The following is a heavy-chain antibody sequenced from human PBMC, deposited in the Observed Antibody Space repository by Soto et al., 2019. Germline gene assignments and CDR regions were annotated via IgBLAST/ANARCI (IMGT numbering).Heavy chain of an antibody. CDR1: GGSFSGYY. V-gene: IGHV4-34*01. Sequence: PSETLSLTCAVYGGSFSGYYWSWIRQPPGKGLEWIGEINHSGSTNYNPSLKSRVTISVDTSKNQFSLKLSSVTAADTAVYYCATVNSEYNWNYSPSWFDPWGQGTLVTVSS. CDR3: ATVNSEYNWNYSPSWFDP. D-gene: IGHD1-7*01. J-gene: IGHJ5*02. CDR2: INHSGST.